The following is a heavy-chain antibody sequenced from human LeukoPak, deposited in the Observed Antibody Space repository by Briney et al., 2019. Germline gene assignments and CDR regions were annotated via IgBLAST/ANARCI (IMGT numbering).Heavy chain of an antibody. CDR3: ARGLESHFGMDV. CDR1: GGSFSGDY. V-gene: IGHV4-34*01. Sequence: SETLSLTCAVYGGSFSGDYWSWIRQPPGKGLEWIGEINHSGSTNYNPSLKSRVTISVDTSKNQFSLKLSSVTAADTAVYYCARGLESHFGMDVWGQGTTVTVSS. J-gene: IGHJ6*02. CDR2: INHSGST. D-gene: IGHD1-1*01.